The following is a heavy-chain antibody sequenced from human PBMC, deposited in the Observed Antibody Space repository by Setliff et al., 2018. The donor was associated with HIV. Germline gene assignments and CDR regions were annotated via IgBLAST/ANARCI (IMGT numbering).Heavy chain of an antibody. CDR3: ARGLSVYSYANVYYYHGMDV. D-gene: IGHD5-18*01. J-gene: IGHJ6*02. CDR1: GGSISSHY. Sequence: SETLSLTCTVSGGSISSHYWSWIRQPPGKGLEWIGYIYYSGSTNYNPSLKSRVTISVDTSKSQFSLKMTSVTAADTAVYYCARGLSVYSYANVYYYHGMDVWGQGTTVTVSS. CDR2: IYYSGST. V-gene: IGHV4-59*08.